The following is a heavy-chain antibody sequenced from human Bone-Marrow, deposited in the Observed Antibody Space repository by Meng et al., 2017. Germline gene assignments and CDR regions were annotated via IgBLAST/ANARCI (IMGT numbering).Heavy chain of an antibody. CDR1: GYTLTELS. J-gene: IGHJ4*02. CDR2: FDPEDGET. D-gene: IGHD2-15*01. Sequence: ASVKVSCKVSGYTLTELSMHWVRQAPGKGREWMGGFDPEDGETIYAQKFQGRVTMTEDTSTDTAYMELSSLRSEDTAVDYCATVERGYCSGGSCYRPFDYWGQGTLVTVSS. V-gene: IGHV1-24*01. CDR3: ATVERGYCSGGSCYRPFDY.